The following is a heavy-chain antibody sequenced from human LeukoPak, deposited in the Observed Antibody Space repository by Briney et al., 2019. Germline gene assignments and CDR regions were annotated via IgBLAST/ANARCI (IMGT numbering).Heavy chain of an antibody. Sequence: GESLKISCKGSGYSFTSYWISWVRQMPGKGLEWMGRIDPSDSYTNYSPSFQGHVTISADKSISTAYLQWSSLKASDTAMYYCARMEYYYGSGSYSYFDYWGQGTLVTVSS. V-gene: IGHV5-10-1*01. J-gene: IGHJ4*02. D-gene: IGHD3-10*01. CDR3: ARMEYYYGSGSYSYFDY. CDR2: IDPSDSYT. CDR1: GYSFTSYW.